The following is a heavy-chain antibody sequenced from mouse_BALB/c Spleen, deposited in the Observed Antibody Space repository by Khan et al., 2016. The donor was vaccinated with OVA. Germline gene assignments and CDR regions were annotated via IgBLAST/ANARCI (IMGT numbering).Heavy chain of an antibody. CDR3: ANHGSTSAWFAY. V-gene: IGHV1-7*01. CDR1: GYTFTSYW. Sequence: QVQLKGSGAELAKPGASVKMSCKASGYTFTSYWMHWVKQRPGQGLEWIGYINPSTGYSEYNQKFKDKATLTADKSSSTAYMQLSSLTSDDSAVYYCANHGSTSAWFAYWGQGTLVTVSA. J-gene: IGHJ3*01. CDR2: INPSTGYS. D-gene: IGHD1-1*01.